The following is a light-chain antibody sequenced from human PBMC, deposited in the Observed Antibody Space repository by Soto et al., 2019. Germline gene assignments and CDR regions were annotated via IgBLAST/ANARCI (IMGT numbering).Light chain of an antibody. V-gene: IGKV1-39*01. CDR1: QSISSY. Sequence: DIQMTQSPSSLSASVGDRVTITCRASQSISSYLNWYQQKPGKAPKLLIYAASSLQSGVPSRFSGSGSGTDFSLTISSLHPEDVATYYCQQVDSYPRTFGQGTKV. CDR3: QQVDSYPRT. J-gene: IGKJ1*01. CDR2: AAS.